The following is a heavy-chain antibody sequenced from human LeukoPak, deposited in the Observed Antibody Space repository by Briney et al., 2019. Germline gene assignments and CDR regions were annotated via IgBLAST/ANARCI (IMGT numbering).Heavy chain of an antibody. V-gene: IGHV3-74*01. D-gene: IGHD3-10*01. CDR1: GFTFSSYW. CDR2: INSDGSST. CDR3: ATPGLYTYYYGSGSSIPYYYYGMDV. J-gene: IGHJ6*02. Sequence: PGGSLRLSCAASGFTFSSYWMHWVRQAPGKGLVWVSRINSDGSSTSYADSVKGRFTISRDNAKSTLYLQMNSLRAEDTAVYYCATPGLYTYYYGSGSSIPYYYYGMDVWGQGTTVTVSS.